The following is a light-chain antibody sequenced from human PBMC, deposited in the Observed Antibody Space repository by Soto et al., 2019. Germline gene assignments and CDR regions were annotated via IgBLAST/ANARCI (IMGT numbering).Light chain of an antibody. CDR2: LDSDGSH. J-gene: IGLJ2*01. Sequence: QPVLTQSPSASASLGASVKLTCTLSSGHSSYAIAWHQQQPEKGPRYLMKLDSDGSHTKGDAIPDRFSGSSSGAERYLTISRLQSADEADYYCQTWGTGIHVVFGGGTKLTVL. CDR1: SGHSSYA. CDR3: QTWGTGIHVV. V-gene: IGLV4-69*01.